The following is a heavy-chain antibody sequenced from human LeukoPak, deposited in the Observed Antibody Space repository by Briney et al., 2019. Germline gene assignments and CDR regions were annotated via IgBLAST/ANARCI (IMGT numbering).Heavy chain of an antibody. CDR3: KYYYYGMDV. J-gene: IGHJ6*02. CDR1: GYTFTCYY. Sequence: ASVKVSCKASGYTFTCYYMHWVRQATGQGLEWMGWINPNSGGTNYAQKFQGRVTLTRDTSISTAYMELRRLRSDDTAVYYCKYYYYGMDVWGQGTTVTVSS. V-gene: IGHV1-2*02. CDR2: INPNSGGT.